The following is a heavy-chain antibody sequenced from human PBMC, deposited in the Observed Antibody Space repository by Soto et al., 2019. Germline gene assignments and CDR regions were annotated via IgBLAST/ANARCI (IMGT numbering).Heavy chain of an antibody. J-gene: IGHJ4*02. Sequence: PSGPLALTCAFSGGSISSSNWWSWVSQPPGKGLEWIGEIYHSGSTNYNPSLKSRVTISVDKSKNQFSLKLSSVTAADTAVYYCARDTYYDSSGYGYYFDYWGQGTLVTVSS. CDR3: ARDTYYDSSGYGYYFDY. V-gene: IGHV4-4*02. CDR1: GGSISSSNW. CDR2: IYHSGST. D-gene: IGHD3-22*01.